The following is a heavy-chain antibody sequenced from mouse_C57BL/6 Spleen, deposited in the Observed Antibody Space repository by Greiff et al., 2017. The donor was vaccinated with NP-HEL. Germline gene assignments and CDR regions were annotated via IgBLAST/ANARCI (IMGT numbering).Heavy chain of an antibody. V-gene: IGHV5-9-1*02. CDR2: ISSGGDYI. CDR1: GFTFSSYA. J-gene: IGHJ1*03. Sequence: DVMLVESGEGLVKPGGSLKLSCAASGFTFSSYAMSWVRQTPEKRLEWVAYISSGGDYIYYADTVKGRFTISRDNARNTLYLQMSSLKSEDTAMYYCTRDPPYFDVWGTGTTVTVSS. CDR3: TRDPPYFDV.